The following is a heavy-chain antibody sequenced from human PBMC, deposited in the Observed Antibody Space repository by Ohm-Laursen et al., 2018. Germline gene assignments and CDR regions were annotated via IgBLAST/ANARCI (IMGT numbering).Heavy chain of an antibody. J-gene: IGHJ6*02. D-gene: IGHD5-24*01. Sequence: SLRLSCAASGFTFSSYGMHWVRQAPGKGLEWVAVISYDGSNKYYADSVKGRFTISRDNSKNTLYLQMNSLRAEDTAVYYCAKGVEDGYNRRINRYYYYYGMDVWGQGTTVTVSS. CDR2: ISYDGSNK. V-gene: IGHV3-30*18. CDR1: GFTFSSYG. CDR3: AKGVEDGYNRRINRYYYYYGMDV.